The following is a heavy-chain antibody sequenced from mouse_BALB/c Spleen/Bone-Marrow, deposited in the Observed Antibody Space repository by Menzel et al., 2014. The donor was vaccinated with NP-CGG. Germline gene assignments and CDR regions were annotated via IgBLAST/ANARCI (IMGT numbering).Heavy chain of an antibody. Sequence: VQLQQSGAELVKLGASAKLSCTASGFNIKDTYMHWVKQRPEQGLEWIGRINPANGNTKYDPKFQGKATITADTSSNTAYLQLSSLTSEDTAVYYCARGYYDYDLDYWGQGTTLTVSS. V-gene: IGHV14-3*02. CDR1: GFNIKDTY. CDR3: ARGYYDYDLDY. J-gene: IGHJ2*01. D-gene: IGHD2-4*01. CDR2: INPANGNT.